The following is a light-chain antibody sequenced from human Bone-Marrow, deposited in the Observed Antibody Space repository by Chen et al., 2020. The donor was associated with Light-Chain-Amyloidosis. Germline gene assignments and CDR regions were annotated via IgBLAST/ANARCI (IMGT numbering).Light chain of an antibody. J-gene: IGLJ2*01. V-gene: IGLV2-8*01. Sequence: QSALTQPPSASGSLGQSVTISCTGTSSDVGGYNYVSWYQQHPGKAPKLMISEVSKRPSGVPDRFSGSKSGNTASLTVSGLQPEDEAEYYCSSYGGRTNLVFGGGTKLTVL. CDR1: SSDVGGYNY. CDR3: SSYGGRTNLV. CDR2: EVS.